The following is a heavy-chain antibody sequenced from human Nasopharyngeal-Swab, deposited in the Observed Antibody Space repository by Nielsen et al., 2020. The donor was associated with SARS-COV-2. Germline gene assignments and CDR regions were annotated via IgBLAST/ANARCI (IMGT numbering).Heavy chain of an antibody. CDR1: GFTFDDYT. D-gene: IGHD2-15*01. J-gene: IGHJ1*01. CDR2: IYSGGST. Sequence: GESLKISCAASGFTFDDYTMHWVRQAPGKGLEWVSVIYSGGSTYYADSVKGRFTISRDNSKNTLYLQMNSLRAEDTAVYYCASHCSGGSCYSFWYFQHWGQGTLVTVSS. V-gene: IGHV3-53*01. CDR3: ASHCSGGSCYSFWYFQH.